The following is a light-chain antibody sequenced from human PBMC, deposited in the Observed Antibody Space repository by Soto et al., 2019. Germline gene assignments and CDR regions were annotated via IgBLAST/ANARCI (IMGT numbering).Light chain of an antibody. Sequence: QSVLTQPPSASGTPGQRVTVSCSGSSSNIASNTVNWYQQLPGTATKLLIYRNDQRTSGVPDRFSASKSGTSASLAISGLQSEDEADYYCASWDDSLNGHVFGTGTKLTVL. J-gene: IGLJ1*01. V-gene: IGLV1-44*01. CDR1: SSNIASNT. CDR3: ASWDDSLNGHV. CDR2: RND.